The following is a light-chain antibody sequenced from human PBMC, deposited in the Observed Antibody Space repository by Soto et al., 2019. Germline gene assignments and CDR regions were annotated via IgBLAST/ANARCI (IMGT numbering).Light chain of an antibody. CDR3: QHADSFPLIT. Sequence: DIQMTQSPSSVSASVVDIVTITFRSSEDISTWLAWYQQKPGKAPKLLIYAASSLQSGVPSRFSGSGSGTDFTLTISSLQPEDFATYYCQHADSFPLITFGQGTRLEIK. V-gene: IGKV1-12*01. CDR2: AAS. J-gene: IGKJ5*01. CDR1: EDISTW.